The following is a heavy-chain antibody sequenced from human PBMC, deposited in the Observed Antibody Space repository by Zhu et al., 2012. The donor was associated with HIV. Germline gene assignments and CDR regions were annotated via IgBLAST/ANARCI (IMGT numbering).Heavy chain of an antibody. CDR3: ARHSWTATDYFDY. Sequence: QVQLQESGPGLVKPSETLSLTCAVSGSSIISTYYWGWIRQPPGKGLEWIGSIYRSETTYYNPSLKSRVTISIDTANNQFSLKLSSVTAADTAVYYCARHSWTATDYFDYWGQGTLVTVSS. V-gene: IGHV4-38-2*01. CDR2: IYRSETT. CDR1: GSSIISTYY. J-gene: IGHJ4*02. D-gene: IGHD3-3*02.